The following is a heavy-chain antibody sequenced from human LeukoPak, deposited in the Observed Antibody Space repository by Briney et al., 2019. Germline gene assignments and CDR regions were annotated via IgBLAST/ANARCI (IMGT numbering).Heavy chain of an antibody. CDR1: GFTFSSHA. Sequence: PGGSLRLSCAASGFTFSSHAMRWVRQAPGKGLEWVSIIYSGGITYYAESVKGRFTISRDNSKNTLYLQMNSLRAEDTAVYYCARDGHLPRGYYGMDVWGQGTTVTVSS. CDR3: ARDGHLPRGYYGMDV. V-gene: IGHV3-66*01. J-gene: IGHJ6*02. D-gene: IGHD3-10*01. CDR2: IYSGGIT.